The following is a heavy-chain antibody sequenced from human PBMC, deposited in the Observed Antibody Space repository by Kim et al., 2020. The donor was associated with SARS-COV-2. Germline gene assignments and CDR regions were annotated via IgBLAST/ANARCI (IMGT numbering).Heavy chain of an antibody. V-gene: IGHV3-15*01. Sequence: RFTISRDDSKNTLYLQMNSLKTEDTAVYYCTTDPEHVYYDILTGYYRIDYWGQGTLVTVSS. CDR3: TTDPEHVYYDILTGYYRIDY. D-gene: IGHD3-9*01. J-gene: IGHJ4*02.